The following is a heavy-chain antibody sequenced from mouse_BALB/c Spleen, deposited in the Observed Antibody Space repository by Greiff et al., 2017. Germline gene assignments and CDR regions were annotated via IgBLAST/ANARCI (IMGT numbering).Heavy chain of an antibody. Sequence: VQLQESGPGLVAPSQSLSITCTVSGFSLTGYGVNWVRQPPGKGLEWLGMIWGDGSTDYNSALKSRLSISKDNSKSQVFLKMNSLQTDDTARYYCAREGYYGSSYLDYWGQGTTLTVSS. CDR3: AREGYYGSSYLDY. D-gene: IGHD1-1*01. V-gene: IGHV2-6-7*01. CDR2: IWGDGST. J-gene: IGHJ2*01. CDR1: GFSLTGYG.